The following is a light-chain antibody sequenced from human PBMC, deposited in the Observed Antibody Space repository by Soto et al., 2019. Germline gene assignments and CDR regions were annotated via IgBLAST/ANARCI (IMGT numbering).Light chain of an antibody. CDR2: GAS. V-gene: IGKV3-15*01. CDR3: QQYNNWPLT. Sequence: HGERATLSCRASQSVSSNLAWYQQKPGQAPRLLIYGASTRATGVPARFSGSGSGTEFTLTISSLQSEDFAVYYCQQYNNWPLTVGGGTKVDIK. J-gene: IGKJ4*01. CDR1: QSVSSN.